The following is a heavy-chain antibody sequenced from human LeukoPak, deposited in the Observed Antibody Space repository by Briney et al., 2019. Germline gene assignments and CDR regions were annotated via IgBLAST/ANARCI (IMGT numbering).Heavy chain of an antibody. J-gene: IGHJ6*02. CDR2: INHSGST. Sequence: PSETLSLTCAVYGGSFSGYYWSWIRQPPGKGLEWIGEINHSGSTNYNPSLKSRVTISVDTSKNQFSLKPSSVTAADTSVYYCGRSLAALDYYGMEVWGQGTTVTVSS. V-gene: IGHV4-34*01. CDR1: GGSFSGYY. CDR3: GRSLAALDYYGMEV. D-gene: IGHD6-13*01.